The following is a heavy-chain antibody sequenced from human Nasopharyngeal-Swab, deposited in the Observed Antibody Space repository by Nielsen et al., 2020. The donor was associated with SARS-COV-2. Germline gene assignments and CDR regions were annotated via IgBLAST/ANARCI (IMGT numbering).Heavy chain of an antibody. D-gene: IGHD6-6*01. CDR2: ISGSGGST. CDR3: AKDYHGSSPYDY. J-gene: IGHJ4*02. Sequence: GESLTISCAASGFTFSSYAMSWVRQAPGKGLEWVSAISGSGGSTYYADSVKGRFTISRDNSKNTLYLQMNSLRAEDTAVYYCAKDYHGSSPYDYWGQGTLVTVSS. CDR1: GFTFSSYA. V-gene: IGHV3-23*01.